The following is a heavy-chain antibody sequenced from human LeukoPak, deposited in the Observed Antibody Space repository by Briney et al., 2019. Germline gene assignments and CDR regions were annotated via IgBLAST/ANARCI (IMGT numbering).Heavy chain of an antibody. CDR1: GGSISSSSYY. D-gene: IGHD6-13*01. CDR3: ARQAFFGSSSLLVNWFDP. Sequence: SETLSLTCTVSGGSISSSSYYWGWIRQPPGKGLEWIGSIYYSGSTYYNPSLKSRVTISVDTSKNQFSLKLSSVTAADTAVYYCARQAFFGSSSLLVNWFDPWGQGTLVTVSS. CDR2: IYYSGST. V-gene: IGHV4-39*01. J-gene: IGHJ5*02.